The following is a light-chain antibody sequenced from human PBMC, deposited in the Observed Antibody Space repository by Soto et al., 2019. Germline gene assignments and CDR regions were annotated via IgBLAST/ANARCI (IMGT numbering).Light chain of an antibody. CDR2: GNS. CDR3: QSYDSSLSGLGV. J-gene: IGLJ2*01. V-gene: IGLV1-40*01. CDR1: SSNIGAGYD. Sequence: QSVLTQPPSVSGAPGQRVTISCTGSSSNIGAGYDVHWYQQLPGTAPKLLIYGNSNRPSGVPDRFSGSKSGTSASLAITGLQAEDEADYYCQSYDSSLSGLGVLGGGTKVTVL.